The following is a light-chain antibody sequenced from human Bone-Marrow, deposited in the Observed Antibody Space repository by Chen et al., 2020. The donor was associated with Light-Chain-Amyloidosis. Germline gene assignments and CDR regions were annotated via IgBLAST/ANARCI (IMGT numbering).Light chain of an antibody. Sequence: SYELTQPPSVSVSPGQTARITCPGEDLPTKYAYWYQQKTGQAPVLVIHRDTERPSGISERFSGSSSGTTATLTISGVQAEDEADYHCQSADSSGTYEVIFGGGTKLTVL. CDR3: QSADSSGTYEVI. J-gene: IGLJ2*01. CDR2: RDT. V-gene: IGLV3-25*03. CDR1: DLPTKY.